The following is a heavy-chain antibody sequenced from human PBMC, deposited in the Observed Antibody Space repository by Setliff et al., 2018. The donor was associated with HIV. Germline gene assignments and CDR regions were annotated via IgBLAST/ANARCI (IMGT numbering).Heavy chain of an antibody. Sequence: ASETLSLTCAVYGGSFSAYYWTWIRQPPGKGLEGIGEINHSGSTNYNPSLKSRVTISVDTSKNQFSLKLRSVTAADTAIYYCARSDLDNGSGYFDYYSYYMDVWGRGTTVTVSS. CDR2: INHSGST. CDR3: ARSDLDNGSGYFDYYSYYMDV. J-gene: IGHJ6*03. CDR1: GGSFSAYY. V-gene: IGHV4-34*01. D-gene: IGHD3-22*01.